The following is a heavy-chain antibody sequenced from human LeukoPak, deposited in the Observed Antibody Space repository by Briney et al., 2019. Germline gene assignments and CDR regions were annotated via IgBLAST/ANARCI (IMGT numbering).Heavy chain of an antibody. CDR1: GGSIGSSSYY. V-gene: IGHV4-39*07. D-gene: IGHD6-6*01. Sequence: SETLSLTCTVSGGSIGSSSYYWGWIRQPPGKGLEWIGSIYYSGSTYYNPSLKSRVTISVDTSKNQFSPKLSSVTAADTAVYYCARVGLRSIAAHHGAFDIWGQGTMVTVSS. CDR2: IYYSGST. J-gene: IGHJ3*02. CDR3: ARVGLRSIAAHHGAFDI.